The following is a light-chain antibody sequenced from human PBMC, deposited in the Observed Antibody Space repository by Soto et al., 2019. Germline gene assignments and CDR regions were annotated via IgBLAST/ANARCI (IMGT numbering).Light chain of an antibody. CDR2: KAS. V-gene: IGKV1-5*03. J-gene: IGKJ1*01. Sequence: DIQMTQSPSPLSASVGERVTINCRASQNVGTWLAWYQQKPGKAPNLLIYKASNLERGVPSRFSGSGSGTEFTLTISSLQTDDLETDYCQQNNRYPWTFGQGTKVEIK. CDR1: QNVGTW. CDR3: QQNNRYPWT.